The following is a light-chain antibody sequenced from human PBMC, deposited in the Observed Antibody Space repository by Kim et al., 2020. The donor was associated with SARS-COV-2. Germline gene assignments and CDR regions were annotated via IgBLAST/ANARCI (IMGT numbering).Light chain of an antibody. CDR2: AAS. CDR1: KGIGTY. V-gene: IGKV1-17*03. J-gene: IGKJ4*01. CDR3: LQHDSYPLT. Sequence: ASVGDRGTITCRGSKGIGTYLAWFQQKPAQDPKRLIYAASTLQSGVPSRFSGSGSGTEFTLTINRLQPEDFATYYCLQHDSYPLTFGGGTKVDIK.